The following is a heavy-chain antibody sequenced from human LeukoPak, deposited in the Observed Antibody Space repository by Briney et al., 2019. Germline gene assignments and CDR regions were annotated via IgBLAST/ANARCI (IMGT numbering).Heavy chain of an antibody. Sequence: GGSLRLSCAASGFTFSSYGMHWVRQAPGKGLEWVAFTWYDGSNKYYADSVKGRFTISRDNSKSTLYLQMTSLRAEDTAVYYCARLLSNTFYYGSGSHLDYWGQGTLVTVSS. D-gene: IGHD3-10*01. CDR3: ARLLSNTFYYGSGSHLDY. CDR2: TWYDGSNK. V-gene: IGHV3-33*01. J-gene: IGHJ4*02. CDR1: GFTFSSYG.